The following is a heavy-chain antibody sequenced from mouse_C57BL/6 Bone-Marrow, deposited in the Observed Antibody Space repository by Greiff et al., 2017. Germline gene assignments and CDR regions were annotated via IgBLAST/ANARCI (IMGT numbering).Heavy chain of an antibody. V-gene: IGHV1-76*01. D-gene: IGHD2-4*01. CDR1: GYTFTDYY. CDR3: ARTRGLRGGLAMDY. CDR2: IYPGSGNT. J-gene: IGHJ4*01. Sequence: QVQLQQSGAELVRPGASVKLSCKASGYTFTDYYINWVKQRPGQGLEWIARIYPGSGNTYYNGKFKGKATLTAEKSSSTAYMQVSSLTSEDSAVYFCARTRGLRGGLAMDYWGQGTSVTVSS.